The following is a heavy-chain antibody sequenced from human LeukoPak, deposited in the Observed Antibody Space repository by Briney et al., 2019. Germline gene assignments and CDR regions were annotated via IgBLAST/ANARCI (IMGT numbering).Heavy chain of an antibody. CDR1: GYTFTGYY. J-gene: IGHJ6*02. CDR3: ARDITMVRGVISVGYYYYGMDV. CDR2: INPSGGST. V-gene: IGHV1-46*01. D-gene: IGHD3-10*01. Sequence: ASVKVSCKASGYTFTGYYRHWVRQAPGQGLEWMGIINPSGGSTSYAQKFQGRVTMTRDTSTSTAYMELSSLRSEDTAVYYCARDITMVRGVISVGYYYYGMDVWGQGTTVTVSS.